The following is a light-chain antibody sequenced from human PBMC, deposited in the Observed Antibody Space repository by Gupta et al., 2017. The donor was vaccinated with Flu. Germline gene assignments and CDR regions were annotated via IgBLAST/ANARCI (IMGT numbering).Light chain of an antibody. CDR1: ESLVYSDGDSY. Sequence: DAVLTQSPLSLPVTLGQPASFSCRSSESLVYSDGDSYVSWFHQRPGQSPRRLIYKASNRDSGVPDRISGSGSGTDFTLTISRLEAEDVGVYYCMHSTRWPWTFGQGTKVEI. V-gene: IGKV2-30*01. CDR2: KAS. J-gene: IGKJ1*01. CDR3: MHSTRWPWT.